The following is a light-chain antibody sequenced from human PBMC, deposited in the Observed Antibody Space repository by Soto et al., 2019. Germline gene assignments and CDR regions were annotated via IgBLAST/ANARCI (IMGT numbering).Light chain of an antibody. CDR1: HSLGSSY. J-gene: IGKJ4*01. CDR3: QQYNNWPLT. Sequence: LKKSPGILSLSPGARASFSCRASHSLGSSYLAWYQQKPGQAPRLLIYDASNRAPGIPDRFSASGSGTEFTLTISSLQSEDFAVYYCQQYNNWPLTFGGGTKVDIK. CDR2: DAS. V-gene: IGKV3D-15*01.